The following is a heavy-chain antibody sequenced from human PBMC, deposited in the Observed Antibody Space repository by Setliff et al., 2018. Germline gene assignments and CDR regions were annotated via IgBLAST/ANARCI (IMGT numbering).Heavy chain of an antibody. D-gene: IGHD2-21*02. J-gene: IGHJ5*02. V-gene: IGHV7-4-1*02. CDR3: ARVQGAVGAVMTPLDL. Sequence: ASVKVSCKASGYTFTTYAMTWMRQAPGQAPEWLGMINTYSGQPTYAQAFGGRFVFSLDTSANTAYLEINSLKSDDTATYYCARVQGAVGAVMTPLDLWGQGTLVTAPQ. CDR2: INTYSGQP. CDR1: GYTFTTYA.